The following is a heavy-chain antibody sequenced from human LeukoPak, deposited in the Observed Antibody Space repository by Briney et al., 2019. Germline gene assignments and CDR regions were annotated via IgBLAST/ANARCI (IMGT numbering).Heavy chain of an antibody. Sequence: GRSLRLSCAASGFTFSSYGMHWVRQAPGKGLEWVAVISYDGSNKYHADSVKGRFTISRDNSKNTLYLQMNSLRAEDTAVYYCAVSGGDFDYWGQGTLVTVSS. J-gene: IGHJ4*02. CDR1: GFTFSSYG. CDR3: AVSGGDFDY. D-gene: IGHD3-10*01. CDR2: ISYDGSNK. V-gene: IGHV3-30*03.